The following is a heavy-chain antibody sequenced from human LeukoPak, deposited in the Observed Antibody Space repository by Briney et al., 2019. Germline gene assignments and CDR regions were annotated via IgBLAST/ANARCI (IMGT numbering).Heavy chain of an antibody. J-gene: IGHJ4*02. CDR2: IYYSGST. V-gene: IGHV4-59*01. D-gene: IGHD5-12*01. Sequence: GSLRFSCAASGFTFSSYWMSWVRQAPGKGLEWIGYIYYSGSTNYNPSLKSRVTISIDTSRNQFSLKLSSVTAADTAVYYCTRYRYRSGDFDYWGQGILVTVSS. CDR1: GFTFSSYW. CDR3: TRYRYRSGDFDY.